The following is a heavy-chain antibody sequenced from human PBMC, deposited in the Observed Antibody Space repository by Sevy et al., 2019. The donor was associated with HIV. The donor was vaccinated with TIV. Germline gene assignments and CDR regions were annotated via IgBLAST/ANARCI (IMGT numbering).Heavy chain of an antibody. CDR3: AREKPTTVTTGGWFDP. Sequence: SETLSLTCTVSGGSISSGGYYWSWIRQHPGKSLEWIGYIYYSGSTYYNPSLKSRVTISVYTSKNQFSLKLSSVTAADTAVYYCAREKPTTVTTGGWFDPWGQGTLVTVSS. D-gene: IGHD4-17*01. CDR1: GGSISSGGYY. J-gene: IGHJ5*02. V-gene: IGHV4-31*03. CDR2: IYYSGST.